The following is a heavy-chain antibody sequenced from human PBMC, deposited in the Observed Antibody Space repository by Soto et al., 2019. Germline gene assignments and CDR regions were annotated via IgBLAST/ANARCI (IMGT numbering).Heavy chain of an antibody. D-gene: IGHD3-22*01. CDR2: VYYTGST. V-gene: IGHV4-39*07. CDR1: GDSVATSSYY. CDR3: ARYSPPKKSYDSNPGWFDP. Sequence: SETLSLTYTVSGDSVATSSYYWCWIRQPPGRGLEWIGTVYYTGSTYYNPSLNNRVTISVDTSMNQFSLTLNSVTAADTAMYFCARYSPPKKSYDSNPGWFDPWGQGTLVTVSS. J-gene: IGHJ5*02.